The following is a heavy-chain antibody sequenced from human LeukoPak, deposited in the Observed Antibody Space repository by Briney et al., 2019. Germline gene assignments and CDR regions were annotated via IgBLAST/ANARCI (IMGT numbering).Heavy chain of an antibody. CDR2: INPNSGGT. CDR1: GGTFTGYY. Sequence: GASVKVSCKASGGTFTGYYMHWVRQAPGQGLEWMGWINPNSGGTNYAQKFQGRVTMTRDTSVSTAYMELSRLRSDDTAVYYCAREAYDSGSFRTDYYYMDVWGNGTTVTISS. V-gene: IGHV1-2*02. D-gene: IGHD3-10*01. CDR3: AREAYDSGSFRTDYYYMDV. J-gene: IGHJ6*03.